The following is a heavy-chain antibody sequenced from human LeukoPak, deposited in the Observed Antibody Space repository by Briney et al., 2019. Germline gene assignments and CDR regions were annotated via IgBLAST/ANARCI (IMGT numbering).Heavy chain of an antibody. Sequence: GESLKISCKGSGYSFTSYWIGWVRQMPGKGLEWMGIIYPGDSDTRYRPSFQGQVTISADKSISTAYLQWSSLKASDTAMYYCARRTGPDSSGYYYHDAFDIWGQGTIVTVSS. CDR3: ARRTGPDSSGYYYHDAFDI. D-gene: IGHD3-22*01. CDR2: IYPGDSDT. V-gene: IGHV5-51*01. CDR1: GYSFTSYW. J-gene: IGHJ3*02.